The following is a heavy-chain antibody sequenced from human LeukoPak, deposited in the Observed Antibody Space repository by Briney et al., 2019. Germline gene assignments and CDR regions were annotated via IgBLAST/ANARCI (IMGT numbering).Heavy chain of an antibody. Sequence: GASVKVSCKASGYTFTNFGISWVRQAPGQGLEWMGWIGPYTGKTNYAQKFQGRVTVTTDTSTTTAYMELRSLRSEDTAVYYCASCHCTNGVCYGECEYFQEWGQGTLVTVSS. CDR1: GYTFTNFG. CDR2: IGPYTGKT. D-gene: IGHD2-8*01. CDR3: ASCHCTNGVCYGECEYFQE. J-gene: IGHJ1*01. V-gene: IGHV1-18*01.